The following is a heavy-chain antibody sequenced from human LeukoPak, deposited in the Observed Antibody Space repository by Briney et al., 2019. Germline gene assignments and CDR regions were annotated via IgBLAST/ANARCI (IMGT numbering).Heavy chain of an antibody. CDR1: GFTFSGYW. Sequence: GGSLRLSCAASGFTFSGYWMHWVRQAPGKGLVGVSRINSDGRSTNYADSVKGRFTMSRDNAKNTLYLQMNSLRAEDTAVYYCARDRLWLLPKDAFDIWGQGTMVTVSS. CDR3: ARDRLWLLPKDAFDI. CDR2: INSDGRST. D-gene: IGHD3-22*01. J-gene: IGHJ3*02. V-gene: IGHV3-74*01.